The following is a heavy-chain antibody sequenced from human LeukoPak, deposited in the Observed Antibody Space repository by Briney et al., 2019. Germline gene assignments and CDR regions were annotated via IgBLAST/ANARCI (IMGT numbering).Heavy chain of an antibody. Sequence: SETLSLTCTVSGGSISSSSYYWGWIRQPPGKGLEWIGEINHSGSTNYNPSLKSRVTISVDTSKNQFSLKLSSVTAADTAVYYCASSEDWFDPWGQGTLVTVSS. CDR1: GGSISSSSYY. D-gene: IGHD1-26*01. CDR3: ASSEDWFDP. CDR2: INHSGST. J-gene: IGHJ5*02. V-gene: IGHV4-39*07.